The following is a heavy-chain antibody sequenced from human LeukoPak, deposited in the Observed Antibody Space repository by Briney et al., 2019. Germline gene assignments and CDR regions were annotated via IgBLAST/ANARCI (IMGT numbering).Heavy chain of an antibody. CDR2: VAYSGNT. CDR3: ARDQYDSNSYFHGNDY. D-gene: IGHD3-22*01. CDR1: GGSITSGEHY. V-gene: IGHV4-30-4*01. J-gene: IGHJ4*02. Sequence: PSQTLSLTCTVSGGSITSGEHYCSWIRQRPGKGLEWIGYVAYSGNTNYNPSLSSRVTMSVDTSKNQFSLKLSSVTAADTAVYYCARDQYDSNSYFHGNDYWGQGILVVVSS.